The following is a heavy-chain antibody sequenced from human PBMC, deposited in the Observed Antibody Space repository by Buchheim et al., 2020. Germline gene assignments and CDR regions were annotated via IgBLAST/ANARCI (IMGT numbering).Heavy chain of an antibody. CDR3: AKDGTGGYSLDY. CDR1: GFTFSSHT. D-gene: IGHD3/OR15-3a*01. Sequence: EVQLLESGGGLVQPGGSLRLSCAASGFTFSSHTMSWVRQAPGRGLEWVSTIGGSGTGGSTYYADSVKGRFTISRDTSKNTLYLQMNSLRAEDTAVYFCAKDGTGGYSLDYWGQGTL. J-gene: IGHJ4*02. CDR2: IGGSGTGGST. V-gene: IGHV3-23*01.